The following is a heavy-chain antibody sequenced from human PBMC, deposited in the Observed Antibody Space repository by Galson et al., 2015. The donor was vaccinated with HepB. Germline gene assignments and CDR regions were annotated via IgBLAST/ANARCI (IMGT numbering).Heavy chain of an antibody. D-gene: IGHD1-26*01. CDR3: ARTPLVGATHFDY. CDR2: IDWDDDK. V-gene: IGHV2-70*11. CDR1: GFSLSTSGMC. J-gene: IGHJ4*02. Sequence: PALVKPTQTLTLTCTFSGFSLSTSGMCVSWIRQPPGRALEWLARIDWDDDKYYSTSLKTKLTLSKDTSKSQVVLTMTNMDPVDTATYYCARTPLVGATHFDYWGQGTLVTVSS.